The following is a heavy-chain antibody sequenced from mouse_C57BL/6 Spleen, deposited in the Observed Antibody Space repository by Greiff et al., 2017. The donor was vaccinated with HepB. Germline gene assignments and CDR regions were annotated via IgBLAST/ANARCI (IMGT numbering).Heavy chain of an antibody. Sequence: EVKLQQSGPELVKPGASVKISCKASGYTFTDYYMNWVKQSHGKSLEWIGDINPNNGGTSYNQKFKGKATLTVDKSSSTAYMELRSLTSEDSAVYYCARRIWDEDDYWGQGTTLTVSS. CDR1: GYTFTDYY. CDR3: ARRIWDEDDY. J-gene: IGHJ2*01. CDR2: INPNNGGT. V-gene: IGHV1-26*01. D-gene: IGHD4-1*01.